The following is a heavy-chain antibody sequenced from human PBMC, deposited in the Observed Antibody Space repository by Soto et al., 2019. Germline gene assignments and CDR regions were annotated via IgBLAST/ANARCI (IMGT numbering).Heavy chain of an antibody. CDR2: INSDGSST. D-gene: IGHD3-3*01. V-gene: IGHV3-74*01. J-gene: IGHJ6*02. CDR1: GFTFSSYW. CDR3: ARDARITIFGVVPYPEYYYYYGMDV. Sequence: GGSLRLSCAASGFTFSSYWMHWVRQAPGKGLVWVSRINSDGSSTSYADSVKGRFTISRDNAKNTLYLQMNSLRAEDTAVYYCARDARITIFGVVPYPEYYYYYGMDVWGQGTTVTVSS.